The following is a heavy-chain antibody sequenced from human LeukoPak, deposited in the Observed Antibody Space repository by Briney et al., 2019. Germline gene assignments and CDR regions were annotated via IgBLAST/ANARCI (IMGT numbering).Heavy chain of an antibody. CDR2: INSDGSST. D-gene: IGHD1-26*01. CDR1: GFTFSSYW. V-gene: IGHV3-74*01. J-gene: IGHJ4*02. CDR3: ARDQWIYEWELLPFDY. Sequence: GGSLRLXCAASGFTFSSYWMHWVRQAPGKELVWVSRINSDGSSTSYADSVKGRFTISRDNAKNTLYLQMNSLRAEDTAVYYCARDQWIYEWELLPFDYWGQGTLVTVSS.